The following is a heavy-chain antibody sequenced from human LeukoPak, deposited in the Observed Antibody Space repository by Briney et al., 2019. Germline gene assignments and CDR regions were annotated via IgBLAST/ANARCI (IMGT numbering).Heavy chain of an antibody. CDR3: AGDRATSYFDY. D-gene: IGHD1-26*01. J-gene: IGHJ4*02. Sequence: GGSLRLSCAASGFTFRSHGMHWVRQAPGKGLEWVAFLWYDGSNKYYTDSVKGRFTISRDNSKNTLYLQMNSLRAEDTAVYYCAGDRATSYFDYWGQGALVTISS. CDR1: GFTFRSHG. CDR2: LWYDGSNK. V-gene: IGHV3-33*01.